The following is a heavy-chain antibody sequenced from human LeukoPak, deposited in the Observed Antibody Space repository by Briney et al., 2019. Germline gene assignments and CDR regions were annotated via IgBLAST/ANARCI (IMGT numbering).Heavy chain of an antibody. CDR2: IYYSGST. CDR3: ARVVAVAGTFLLDY. V-gene: IGHV4-59*01. Sequence: SETLSLTCTVSGGSISSYYWSWIRQPPGKGLEWIGYIYYSGSTNYNPSLKSRVTISVDTSKNQFSLKLSSVTAADTAVYYCARVVAVAGTFLLDYWGQGTLVTVSS. CDR1: GGSISSYY. D-gene: IGHD6-19*01. J-gene: IGHJ4*02.